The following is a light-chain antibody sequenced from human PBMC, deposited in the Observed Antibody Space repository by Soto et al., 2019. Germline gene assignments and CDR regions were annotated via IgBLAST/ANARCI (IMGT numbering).Light chain of an antibody. V-gene: IGLV2-14*03. J-gene: IGLJ1*01. Sequence: QSVLTQPASVSGSPGQSITISCTGTSSYVGSYNHVSWYQQHPGKAPKLMIYDVSNRPSGVSNRFSGSKSGNTASLTISGLQAEDEAEYYCNSYTSSSTLVFGTGTKVTVL. CDR2: DVS. CDR1: SSYVGSYNH. CDR3: NSYTSSSTLV.